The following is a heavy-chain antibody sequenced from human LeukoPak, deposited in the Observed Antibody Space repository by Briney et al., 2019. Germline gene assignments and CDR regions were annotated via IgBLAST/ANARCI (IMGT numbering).Heavy chain of an antibody. CDR1: GFTFSSYR. CDR2: ISDGGSTT. Sequence: GGSLRLSCAASGFTFSSYRMHWVRQAPGKGLVWVSRISDGGSTTTYADSVKGRFTISRDNAKNTLYLQMNGLRAEDTAVYYCSRSAYYDGSGNYYDYWGQGTLVTVSS. V-gene: IGHV3-74*01. D-gene: IGHD3-22*01. CDR3: SRSAYYDGSGNYYDY. J-gene: IGHJ4*02.